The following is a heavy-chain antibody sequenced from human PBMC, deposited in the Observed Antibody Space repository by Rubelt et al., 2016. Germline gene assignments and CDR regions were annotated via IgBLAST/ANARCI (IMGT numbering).Heavy chain of an antibody. CDR2: IYYSGST. J-gene: IGHJ1*01. V-gene: IGHV4-59*01. CDR3: ARRGSYYVEYFQH. D-gene: IGHD1-26*01. Sequence: ESGPGLVKPSETLSLTCTVSGGSISSYYWSWIRQPPGKGLEWIGYIYYSGSTNYNPSLKSRVTISVDTSKNQFSLKLSSVTAADTAVYYCARRGSYYVEYFQHWGQGTLVTVSS. CDR1: GGSISSYY.